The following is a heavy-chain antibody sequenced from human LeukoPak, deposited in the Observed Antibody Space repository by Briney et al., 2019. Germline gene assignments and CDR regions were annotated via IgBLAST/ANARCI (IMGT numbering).Heavy chain of an antibody. CDR1: GFTFSNYA. J-gene: IGHJ4*02. Sequence: PRGSLRLSCAASGFTFSNYAMSWVRQAPGKGLEWVSAIGGSAGSTYYADSVKGRFSISRDNSKSTVYLQMNSLRAEDTAVYFCARLSGRTVAGTNYYFPYWGQGTLVAVSS. V-gene: IGHV3-23*01. CDR3: ARLSGRTVAGTNYYFPY. CDR2: IGGSAGST. D-gene: IGHD6-19*01.